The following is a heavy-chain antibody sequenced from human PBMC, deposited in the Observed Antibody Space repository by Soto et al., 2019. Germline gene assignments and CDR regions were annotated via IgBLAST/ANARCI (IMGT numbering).Heavy chain of an antibody. V-gene: IGHV1-2*02. J-gene: IGHJ2*01. CDR1: GYTFTGYY. Sequence: QVQLVQSGAEVKKPGASVKVSCKASGYTFTGYYMHWVRQAPGQGLEWMGWINPNSGGTNYAQKFQGRVTMTRDTSIRTAYMGLSRLRSDDTAVYYCAMSGCSSTSCYTHWYFDLWGRGTLVTVSS. CDR3: AMSGCSSTSCYTHWYFDL. D-gene: IGHD2-2*02. CDR2: INPNSGGT.